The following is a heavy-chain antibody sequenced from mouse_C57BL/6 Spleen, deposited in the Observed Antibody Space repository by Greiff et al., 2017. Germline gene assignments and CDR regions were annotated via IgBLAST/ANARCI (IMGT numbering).Heavy chain of an antibody. J-gene: IGHJ4*01. D-gene: IGHD1-3*01. CDR2: INPSNGGT. V-gene: IGHV1-53*01. Sequence: QVQLQQPGTELVKPGASVKLSCKASGYTFTSYWMHWVKQRPGQGLEWIGNINPSNGGTNYNEKFKSKATLTVDKSSSTAYMQLSSLTSEDAAVYYCARDRVSGDAMDYWGQGTSVTVSS. CDR3: ARDRVSGDAMDY. CDR1: GYTFTSYW.